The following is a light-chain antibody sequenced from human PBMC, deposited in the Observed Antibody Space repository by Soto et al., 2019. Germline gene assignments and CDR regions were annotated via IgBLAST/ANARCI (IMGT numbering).Light chain of an antibody. CDR1: SGHSSYI. CDR3: ETWDSNIWV. V-gene: IGLV4-60*02. CDR2: LEGSGSY. Sequence: QLVLTQSSSASASLGSSVKFTCTLSSGHSSYIIAWHQQQPGTAPRYLMKLEGSGSYNKGSGVPDRFSGSSSGADRYLTISNLQFEEEADYYCETWDSNIWVFGGGTKLTVL. J-gene: IGLJ3*02.